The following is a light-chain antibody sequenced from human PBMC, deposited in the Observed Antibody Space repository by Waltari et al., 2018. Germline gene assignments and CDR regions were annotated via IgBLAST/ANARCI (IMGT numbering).Light chain of an antibody. J-gene: IGKJ4*01. Sequence: EIVLTQSPATLSLSPGERATLSCRASQSVSYYLAWYQQRPGQAPRLLIYDTSHRATGIPDRFSVSGSETDFTLTISSLAPEDFAVYYCQQRRNWPLTFGGGTKVEIK. CDR2: DTS. V-gene: IGKV3-11*01. CDR1: QSVSYY. CDR3: QQRRNWPLT.